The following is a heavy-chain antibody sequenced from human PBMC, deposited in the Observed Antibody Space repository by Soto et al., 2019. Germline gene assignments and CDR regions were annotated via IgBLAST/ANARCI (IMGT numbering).Heavy chain of an antibody. D-gene: IGHD6-25*01. Sequence: EVQLLESGGGFVQPGGSRRPSCLVPGFTFRTYAMTWVPQAPGKGLEWVSFISNSGGRTNYADSVRGRFTTSRDNSKNTLYLQMNSLRAEDTALYYCAKGHASGSWGPGTQVTVSS. J-gene: IGHJ5*02. CDR1: GFTFRTYA. CDR2: ISNSGGRT. V-gene: IGHV3-23*01. CDR3: AKGHASGS.